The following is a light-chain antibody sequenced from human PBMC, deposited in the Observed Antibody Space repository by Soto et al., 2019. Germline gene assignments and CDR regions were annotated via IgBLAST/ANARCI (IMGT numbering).Light chain of an antibody. J-gene: IGKJ2*01. CDR2: LGS. Sequence: DIVMTQSPLSLPVTPGEPASISCRSSQSLLHSNGYNYLDWYLQKPGQSPQLLIYLGSNRAYGVTDRFSGSGSGTDFTLKISRVEAEDVGVYYCMQALQTPRTFGQGTKLEIK. CDR1: QSLLHSNGYNY. CDR3: MQALQTPRT. V-gene: IGKV2-28*01.